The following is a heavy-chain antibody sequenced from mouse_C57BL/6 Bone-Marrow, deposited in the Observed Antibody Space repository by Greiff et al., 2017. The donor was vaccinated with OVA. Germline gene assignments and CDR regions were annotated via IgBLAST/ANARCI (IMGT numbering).Heavy chain of an antibody. CDR3: ARRYYGSSCWYFDV. J-gene: IGHJ1*03. D-gene: IGHD1-1*01. V-gene: IGHV1-52*01. CDR2: IDPSDSET. CDR1: GYTFTSYW. Sequence: VKLQQPGAELVRPGSSVKLSCKASGYTFTSYWMHWVKQRPIQGLEWIGNIDPSDSETHYNQKFKDKATLTVDKSSSTAYMQLSSLTSEDSAVYYCARRYYGSSCWYFDVWGTGTTVTVSS.